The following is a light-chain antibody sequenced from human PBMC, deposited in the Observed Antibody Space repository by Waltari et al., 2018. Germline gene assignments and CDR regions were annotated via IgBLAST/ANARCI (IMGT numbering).Light chain of an antibody. CDR3: QRYNSYPIT. V-gene: IGKV1-5*03. Sequence: DIQMTQSPSTLSASVGDRVTITCRASQSIGSWLAWYQQKPGKAPKLLIYEATSLESGVPSRFSARGSGTEFTLTISILQPDDFATYYCQRYNSYPITFGPGTKVDI. J-gene: IGKJ3*01. CDR2: EAT. CDR1: QSIGSW.